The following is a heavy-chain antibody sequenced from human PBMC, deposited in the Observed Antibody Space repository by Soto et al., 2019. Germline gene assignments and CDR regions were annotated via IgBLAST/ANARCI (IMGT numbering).Heavy chain of an antibody. CDR1: GFTFSSYA. J-gene: IGHJ6*02. Sequence: GGSLRLSCADSGFTFSSYAMHWVRQAPGKGLEWVAVISYDGSNKYYADSVKGRFTISRDNSKNTLYLQMNSLRAEDTAVYYCARVGDSSPERSYYYYYGMDVWGQGTTVTVSS. CDR3: ARVGDSSPERSYYYYYGMDV. CDR2: ISYDGSNK. V-gene: IGHV3-30-3*01. D-gene: IGHD6-13*01.